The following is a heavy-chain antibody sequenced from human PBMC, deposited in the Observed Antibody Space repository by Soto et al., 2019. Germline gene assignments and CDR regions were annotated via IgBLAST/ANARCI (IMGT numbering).Heavy chain of an antibody. V-gene: IGHV3-66*01. Sequence: GGSLRLSCAASGITVSSSYMSWIRQAPGKGLEWVSVSYSGGSTYYADSVKGRFTISRDDSKNTLYLQMNSLRAEVTAVYYCAKEGRRGWFDYWGQGTLVTVSS. J-gene: IGHJ4*02. CDR3: AKEGRRGWFDY. D-gene: IGHD6-19*01. CDR1: GITVSSSY. CDR2: SYSGGST.